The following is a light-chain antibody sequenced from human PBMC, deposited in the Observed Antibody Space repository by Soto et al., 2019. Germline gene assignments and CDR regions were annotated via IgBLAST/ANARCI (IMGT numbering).Light chain of an antibody. CDR1: QSVSSY. CDR2: DAS. V-gene: IGKV3-11*01. CDR3: QQRSNWPHT. J-gene: IGKJ2*01. Sequence: EIVLTQSPATLSLSPGERATLSCRASQSVSSYLAWYQHRPGQAPRLLIYDASNRATGIPARFSGSGSGTDFTLTISSLEPEDFAVYYCQQRSNWPHTFGPGTKLEIK.